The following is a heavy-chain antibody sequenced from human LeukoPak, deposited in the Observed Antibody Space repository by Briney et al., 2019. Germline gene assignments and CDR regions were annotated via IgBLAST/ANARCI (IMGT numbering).Heavy chain of an antibody. CDR3: ARESYGGA. Sequence: PGGSLRLSCAASGFTVTSNSMSWVRQAPGKGLEWVSVIYSSGSTHFADSVKGRFSISRDNSKNTLYLLMSSLRHEDTSVYYCARESYGGAWGQGTLVTVSS. D-gene: IGHD1-26*01. CDR1: GFTVTSNS. CDR2: IYSSGST. V-gene: IGHV3-53*01. J-gene: IGHJ4*02.